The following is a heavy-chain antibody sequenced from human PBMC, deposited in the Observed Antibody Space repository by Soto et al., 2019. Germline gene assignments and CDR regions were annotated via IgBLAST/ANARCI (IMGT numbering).Heavy chain of an antibody. V-gene: IGHV1-8*01. Sequence: QVQLVQSGAEVKKPGASVKVSCKASGYTFTSYDIIWVRQATGQGLEWMGWMNPNSGYTGSAQKFQGGVTMTRDTSISTAYMELSSLTSEDTAVYYCARGRDSGYEWENWFDPWGQGTLVTVSS. J-gene: IGHJ5*02. D-gene: IGHD5-12*01. CDR3: ARGRDSGYEWENWFDP. CDR1: GYTFTSYD. CDR2: MNPNSGYT.